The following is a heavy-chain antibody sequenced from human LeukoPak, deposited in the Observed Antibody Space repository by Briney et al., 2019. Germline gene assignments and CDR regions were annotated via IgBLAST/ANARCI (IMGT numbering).Heavy chain of an antibody. V-gene: IGHV3-30*18. CDR1: GFTFSSYG. CDR3: AKDTEATVTTWGYFDY. Sequence: GGSLRLSCAASGFTFSSYGMHWVRQAPGKGLEWVAVISYDGSNKYYADSVKSRFTISRDNSKNTLYLQMNSLRTEDTALYYCAKDTEATVTTWGYFDYWGQGTLVTVSS. D-gene: IGHD4-11*01. J-gene: IGHJ4*02. CDR2: ISYDGSNK.